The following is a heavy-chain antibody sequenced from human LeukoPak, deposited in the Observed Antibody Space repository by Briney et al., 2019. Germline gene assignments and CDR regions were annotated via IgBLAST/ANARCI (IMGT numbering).Heavy chain of an antibody. D-gene: IGHD2-15*01. Sequence: PGGSLRLSCAASGFAFSNYAMTWVRQAPGKGLEWVSVIYSGSSTDYADSVKGRFTISRDNSKNTLSLQLNSLRAEDTAVYYCAKGTSSSCYSPPNYWGQGTLVTVSS. J-gene: IGHJ4*02. V-gene: IGHV3-23*03. CDR1: GFAFSNYA. CDR3: AKGTSSSCYSPPNY. CDR2: IYSGSST.